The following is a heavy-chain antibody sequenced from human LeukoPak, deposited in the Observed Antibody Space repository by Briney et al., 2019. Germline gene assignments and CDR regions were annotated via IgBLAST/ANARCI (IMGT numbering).Heavy chain of an antibody. CDR2: MGPTSPYT. V-gene: IGHV1-8*01. J-gene: IGHJ3*01. D-gene: IGHD6-19*01. CDR3: ARGGGWAEIGLDV. Sequence: ASVKVSCKASGYSISNYDINWVRQAPGQGLEWMGWMGPTSPYTGYALKFQDRVTTSSDTSINTAFMEFHSLTSEDTAVYYCARGGGWAEIGLDVWGQGTVVTVSP. CDR1: GYSISNYD.